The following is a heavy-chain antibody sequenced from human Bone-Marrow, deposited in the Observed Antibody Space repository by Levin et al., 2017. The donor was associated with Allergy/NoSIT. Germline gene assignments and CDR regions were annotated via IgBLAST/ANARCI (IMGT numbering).Heavy chain of an antibody. V-gene: IGHV1-3*01. CDR2: INVADGSS. CDR3: ARARVSVSGSLEY. D-gene: IGHD6-19*01. J-gene: IGHJ4*02. CDR1: GYTFINFA. Sequence: GASVKVSCKASGYTFINFAMHWVRLAPGKNPEWMGRINVADGSSMYSQNFQGRVTIIRDTSANTVYMDLSSLRSEDTAVYYCARARVSVSGSLEYWGQGTLVTVSS.